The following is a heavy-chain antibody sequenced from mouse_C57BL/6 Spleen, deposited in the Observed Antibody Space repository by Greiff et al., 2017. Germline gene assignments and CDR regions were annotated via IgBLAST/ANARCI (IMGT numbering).Heavy chain of an antibody. CDR1: GYTFTDYY. Sequence: QVQLQQSGPELVKPGASVKISCKASGYTFTDYYINWVKQRPGQGLEWIGWIFPGSGSTYYNEKFKGKATLTVDKSSSTAYMLLSSLTSEDSAVYFCARSFYYYGSSYAMDYWGQGTSVTVSS. J-gene: IGHJ4*01. CDR3: ARSFYYYGSSYAMDY. CDR2: IFPGSGST. D-gene: IGHD1-1*01. V-gene: IGHV1-75*01.